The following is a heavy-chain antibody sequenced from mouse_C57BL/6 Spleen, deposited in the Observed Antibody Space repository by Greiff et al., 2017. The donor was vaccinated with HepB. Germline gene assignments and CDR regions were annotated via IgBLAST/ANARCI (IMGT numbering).Heavy chain of an antibody. CDR1: GYTFTSYW. V-gene: IGHV1-64*01. J-gene: IGHJ4*01. CDR2: IHPNSGST. Sequence: QVQLQQPGAELVKPGASVKLSCKASGYTFTSYWMHWVKQRPGQGLEWIGMIHPNSGSTNYNEKFKSKATLTVDKSSSTAYMQLSSLTSEDSAVYYRARRGITTGAMDYWGQGTSVTVSS. CDR3: ARRGITTGAMDY. D-gene: IGHD1-1*01.